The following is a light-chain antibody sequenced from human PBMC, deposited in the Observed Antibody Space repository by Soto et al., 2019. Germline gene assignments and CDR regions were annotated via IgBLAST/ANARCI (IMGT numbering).Light chain of an antibody. CDR1: QSVSSSY. CDR2: GAS. CDR3: QQRSNWPIT. V-gene: IGKV3D-20*02. J-gene: IGKJ5*01. Sequence: EILLTQSPGTLSLSPGERATLSCRASQSVSSSYLAWYQQKPGQAPRLLIYGASSRDTGIPARFSGRGSGTDFTLTLSRLETEDFEVYYCQQRSNWPITFGQGTRLEI.